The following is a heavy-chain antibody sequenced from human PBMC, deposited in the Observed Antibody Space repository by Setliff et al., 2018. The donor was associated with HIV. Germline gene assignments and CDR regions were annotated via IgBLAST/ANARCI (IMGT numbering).Heavy chain of an antibody. CDR3: STTAGNSYGSFDY. D-gene: IGHD5-18*01. J-gene: IGHJ4*02. V-gene: IGHV3-15*01. CDR1: GFIFSNAW. CDR2: IKSKTDGGTT. Sequence: GGSLRLSCAASGFIFSNAWMNWVRQAPGKGLEWVGRIKSKTDGGTTDYAAPVKGRFSISRDDSKNTLYLHINSLRIEDTGVYYCSTTAGNSYGSFDYWGQGTLVTVSS.